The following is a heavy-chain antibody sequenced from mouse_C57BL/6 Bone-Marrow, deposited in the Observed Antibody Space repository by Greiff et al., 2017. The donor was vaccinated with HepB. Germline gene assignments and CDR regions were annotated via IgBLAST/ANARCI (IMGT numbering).Heavy chain of an antibody. D-gene: IGHD2-2*01. Sequence: EVKLVESGGGLVKPGGSLKLSCAASGFTFSSYAMSWVRQTPEKRLEWVATISDGGSYTYYPDNVKGRFTISRDNAKNNLYLQMSHLKSEDTAMYYCARGMVTTFAYWGQGTLVTVSA. CDR1: GFTFSSYA. CDR2: ISDGGSYT. CDR3: ARGMVTTFAY. J-gene: IGHJ3*01. V-gene: IGHV5-4*03.